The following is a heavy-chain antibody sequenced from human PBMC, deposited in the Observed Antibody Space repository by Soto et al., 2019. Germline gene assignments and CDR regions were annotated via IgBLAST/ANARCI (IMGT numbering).Heavy chain of an antibody. CDR3: ASPRTAADS. J-gene: IGHJ5*01. V-gene: IGHV1-46*01. CDR2: INPSGGST. Sequence: QVQLMQSGAEVKKPGASVTISCKASGYTFTSYYIHWVRQAPRQGLEWMAIINPSGGSTNYAQKCGGRAPGRGDPPRNTVNGGRGGRGSGDPAFYSWASPRTAADSGARGTLVPVPS. CDR1: GYTFTSYY.